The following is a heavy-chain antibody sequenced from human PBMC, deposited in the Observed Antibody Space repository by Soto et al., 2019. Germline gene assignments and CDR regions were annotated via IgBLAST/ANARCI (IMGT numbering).Heavy chain of an antibody. CDR2: INPSGGST. V-gene: IGHV1-46*03. J-gene: IGHJ5*02. Sequence: GASVKVSCKASGYTFTSYYMHWVRQAPGQGLEWMGIINPSGGSTSYAQKFQGRVTMTRDTSTSTVYMELSSLRSEDTAVYYCARSPSPHSGYGLGWFDPWGQGTLVTVSS. CDR1: GYTFTSYY. D-gene: IGHD5-12*01. CDR3: ARSPSPHSGYGLGWFDP.